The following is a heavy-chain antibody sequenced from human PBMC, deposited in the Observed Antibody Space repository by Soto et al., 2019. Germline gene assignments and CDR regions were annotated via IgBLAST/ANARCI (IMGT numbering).Heavy chain of an antibody. D-gene: IGHD2-2*02. J-gene: IGHJ5*02. Sequence: ASVKVSCKASGYPLTRYYMHWVRQAPGQGIELMGIINPSGGSTSYAQKFQGRVTMTRDTSTSTVYMELSSLRSEDTAVYYCARYGVHCSSTSCYINRGFDPWGQGTLVTVSS. CDR2: INPSGGST. V-gene: IGHV1-46*01. CDR1: GYPLTRYY. CDR3: ARYGVHCSSTSCYINRGFDP.